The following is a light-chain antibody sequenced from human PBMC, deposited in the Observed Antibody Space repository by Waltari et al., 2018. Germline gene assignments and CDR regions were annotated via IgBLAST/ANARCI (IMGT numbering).Light chain of an antibody. CDR3: QHYNNLPPT. CDR1: QDINNY. V-gene: IGKV1-33*01. CDR2: EAS. J-gene: IGKJ2*01. Sequence: DIQMTRSPSFLSASLGDRVSITCQASQDINNYLNWYQQKPGKAPKLLISEASNLEAGVPSRFSGSGSGADFTFTISSLQPDDIATYYCQHYNNLPPTFGQGTKVEIK.